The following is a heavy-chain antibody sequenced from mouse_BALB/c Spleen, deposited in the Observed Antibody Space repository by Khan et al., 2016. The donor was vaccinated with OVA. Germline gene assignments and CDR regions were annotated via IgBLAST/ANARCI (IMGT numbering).Heavy chain of an antibody. Sequence: LQESGGGLVQPGGSLKLSCAASGFDFSRYWMSWVRQAPGKGLEWIGEINPDSSTINYTPSLKDKFIISRDNAKNTLYLQMSKVRSEDTALYYCARPYRYDGRAWFAYWGQGTLVTVSA. D-gene: IGHD2-14*01. V-gene: IGHV4-1*02. CDR2: INPDSSTI. CDR1: GFDFSRYW. CDR3: ARPYRYDGRAWFAY. J-gene: IGHJ3*01.